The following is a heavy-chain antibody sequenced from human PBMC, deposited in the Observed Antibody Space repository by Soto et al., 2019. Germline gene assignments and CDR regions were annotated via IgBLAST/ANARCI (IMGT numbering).Heavy chain of an antibody. CDR1: GYTFTGYY. CDR2: INPNSGGT. V-gene: IGHV1-2*04. Sequence: ASVKVSCKASGYTFTGYYMHWVRQAPGQGLEWMGWINPNSGGTNYAQKFQGWVTMTRDTSISTAYMELSRLRSDDTAVYYCARGHTNYCGGECYFHWFDTWGQGTLVTVSS. J-gene: IGHJ5*02. CDR3: ARGHTNYCGGECYFHWFDT. D-gene: IGHD2-21*01.